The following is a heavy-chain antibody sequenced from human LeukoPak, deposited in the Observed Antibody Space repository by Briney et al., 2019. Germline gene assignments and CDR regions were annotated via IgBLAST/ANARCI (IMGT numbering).Heavy chain of an antibody. J-gene: IGHJ3*02. CDR2: INSDGSST. D-gene: IGHD1-26*01. Sequence: PGGSLRLSCAASGFTFSSYWMHWVRQAPGKGLVWVSRINSDGSSTSYADSVKGRFTISRDNAKNTLYLQMNSLRAEDTAVYYCARAGYYGRKYDDAFDIWGQGTMVTVSS. CDR1: GFTFSSYW. V-gene: IGHV3-74*01. CDR3: ARAGYYGRKYDDAFDI.